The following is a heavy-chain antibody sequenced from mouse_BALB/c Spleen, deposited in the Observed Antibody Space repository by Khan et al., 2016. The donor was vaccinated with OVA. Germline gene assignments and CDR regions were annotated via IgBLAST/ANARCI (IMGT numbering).Heavy chain of an antibody. CDR2: IWWTADK. J-gene: IGHJ2*01. CDR1: GFSLSTYGIG. CDR3: ARIERYRYDCFDY. D-gene: IGHD2-14*01. Sequence: QVTLKESGPGILQPSQTLSLTCSFSGFSLSTYGIGVGWIRQPSGKGLEWLAHIWWTADKYYNTALKSRLPISKDTSNNQIFLKIARVDTADTATYYCARIERYRYDCFDYWGQGTTLTVSS. V-gene: IGHV8-11*01.